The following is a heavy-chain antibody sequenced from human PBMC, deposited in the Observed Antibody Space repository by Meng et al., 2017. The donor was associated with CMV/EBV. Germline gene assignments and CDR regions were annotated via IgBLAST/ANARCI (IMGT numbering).Heavy chain of an antibody. CDR2: IRSKAYGGTT. CDR1: GFTFGDYA. Sequence: GGSLRLSCTASGFTFGDYAMSWVRQAPGKGLEWVGFIRSKAYGGTTEYAASVKCRFTISRDDSKSIAYLQMNSLKTEDTAVYYCTSGFTVTIYYYYGMDVWGQGTTVTVSS. V-gene: IGHV3-49*04. J-gene: IGHJ6*02. CDR3: TSGFTVTIYYYYGMDV. D-gene: IGHD4-11*01.